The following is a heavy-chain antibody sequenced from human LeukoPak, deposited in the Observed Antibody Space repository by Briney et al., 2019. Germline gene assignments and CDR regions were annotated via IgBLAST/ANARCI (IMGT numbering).Heavy chain of an antibody. J-gene: IGHJ4*02. Sequence: GASVKVSCKASGGTFSSYAISWVRQAPGQGLEWMGRIIPILGIANYAQKFQGRVTITADESTSTVYMEVSSLRSEDTAVYYCAREGVGYYDSSGYRFDYWGQGTLVTVSS. CDR3: AREGVGYYDSSGYRFDY. D-gene: IGHD3-22*01. CDR2: IIPILGIA. CDR1: GGTFSSYA. V-gene: IGHV1-69*04.